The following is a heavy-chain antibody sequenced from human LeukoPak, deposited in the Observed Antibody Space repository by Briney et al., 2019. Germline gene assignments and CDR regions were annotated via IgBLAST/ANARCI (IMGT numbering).Heavy chain of an antibody. J-gene: IGHJ4*02. Sequence: PSQTLSLTCTVSGDSISSGGYYWSWIRQHPGKGLEWIGYIYYIATTYYNPSLKSRVTISIDTSKKQFSLNLRSVTAADTAVYYCARTVSGYRLDYWGQGTLVTVSS. CDR3: ARTVSGYRLDY. V-gene: IGHV4-31*03. CDR2: IYYIATT. CDR1: GDSISSGGYY. D-gene: IGHD3-9*01.